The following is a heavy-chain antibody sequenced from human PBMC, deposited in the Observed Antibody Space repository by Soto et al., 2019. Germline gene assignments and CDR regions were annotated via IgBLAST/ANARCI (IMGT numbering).Heavy chain of an antibody. Sequence: QVQLVQSGAEVKKPGSSVKVSCKASGGTFSSYTISWVRQAPGQGLEWMGRIIPILGIANYAQKSQGRVTITADKSTSTGYMELSSLRSEDTAVYYCARDGTDCSSTGCYNYYGMAVWGQGTTVTVSS. D-gene: IGHD2-2*02. V-gene: IGHV1-69*02. CDR2: IIPILGIA. CDR3: ARDGTDCSSTGCYNYYGMAV. J-gene: IGHJ6*02. CDR1: GGTFSSYT.